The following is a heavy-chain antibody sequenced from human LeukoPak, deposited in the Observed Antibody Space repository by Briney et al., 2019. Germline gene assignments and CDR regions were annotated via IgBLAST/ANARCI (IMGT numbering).Heavy chain of an antibody. V-gene: IGHV3-66*01. CDR2: IYSGGST. CDR1: GFTVSSNY. J-gene: IGHJ4*02. D-gene: IGHD5-18*01. CDR3: ARDPEYSYGLN. Sequence: GGSLRLSCAASGFTVSSNYMSWVRQATGKGLEWVSVIYSGGSTYYADSVKGRFTISRDNSKNTLYLQMNSLRAEDTAVYYCARDPEYSYGLNWGQGTLVTVSS.